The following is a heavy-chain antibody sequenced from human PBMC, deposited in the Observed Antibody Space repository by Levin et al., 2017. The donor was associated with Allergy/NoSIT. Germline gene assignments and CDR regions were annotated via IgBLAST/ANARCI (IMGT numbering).Heavy chain of an antibody. Sequence: GGSLRLSCAASGFIFSSYWMNWVRQAPGKGLEWVANIHQEGSEKYYVDSVKGRFTTSRDNAKNSLYLQMNSLRVEDTAVYYCVRGGGGFDFWGQGTMVTVAS. V-gene: IGHV3-7*01. CDR3: VRGGGGFDF. D-gene: IGHD2-15*01. J-gene: IGHJ3*01. CDR1: GFIFSSYW. CDR2: IHQEGSEK.